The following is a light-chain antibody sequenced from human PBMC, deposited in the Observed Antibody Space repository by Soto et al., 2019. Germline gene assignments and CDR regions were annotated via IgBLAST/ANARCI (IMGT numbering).Light chain of an antibody. J-gene: IGKJ5*01. V-gene: IGKV1-12*01. CDR2: TTS. Sequence: QKPAKAPKLLIYTTSSLQTGVPSRFSVSGSGTDFALTISSLQPEDFATYNCQQYTIFTLTFGQVTRL. CDR3: QQYTIFTLT.